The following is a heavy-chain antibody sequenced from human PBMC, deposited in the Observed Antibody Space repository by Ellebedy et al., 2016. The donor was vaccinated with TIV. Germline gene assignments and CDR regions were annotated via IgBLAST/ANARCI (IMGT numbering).Heavy chain of an antibody. V-gene: IGHV1-18*01. J-gene: IGHJ6*02. CDR3: AREGEAHYDFWSGHQNYAMDV. CDR1: GYTFTSYG. CDR2: ISAYNGNT. D-gene: IGHD3-3*01. Sequence: AASVKVSCKASGYTFTSYGITWVRQAPGQGLEWMGWISAYNGNTNYLQKFQGRVTMTTDTSTSTAYMELTSLRSDATAVYYCAREGEAHYDFWSGHQNYAMDVWGQGTTVTVSS.